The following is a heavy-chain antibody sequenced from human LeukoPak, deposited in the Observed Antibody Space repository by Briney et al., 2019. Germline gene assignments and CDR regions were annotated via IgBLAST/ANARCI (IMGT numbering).Heavy chain of an antibody. CDR3: ASFFRYSGSYYDY. J-gene: IGHJ4*02. Sequence: SETLSLTCTVSGGSISSGSYYRSWIRQPAGKGLEWIGRIYTSGSTNYNPSLKSRVTISADTSKNQFSLKLSSVTAADTAVYYCASFFRYSGSYYDYWGQGTLVTVSS. CDR1: GGSISSGSYY. D-gene: IGHD1-26*01. V-gene: IGHV4-61*02. CDR2: IYTSGST.